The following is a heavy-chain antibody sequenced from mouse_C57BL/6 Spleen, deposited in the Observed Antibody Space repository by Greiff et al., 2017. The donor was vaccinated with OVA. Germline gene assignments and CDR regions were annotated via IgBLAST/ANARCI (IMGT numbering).Heavy chain of an antibody. V-gene: IGHV5-9-1*02. CDR3: TREGYDYFHFDY. CDR1: GFTFSSYA. CDR2: ISSGGDYI. J-gene: IGHJ2*01. Sequence: EVKLMESGEGLVKPGGSLKLSCAASGFTFSSYAMSWVRQTPEKRLEWVAYISSGGDYIYYADTVKGRFTISRDNARNTLYLQMSSLQSEDTAMYYCTREGYDYFHFDYWGQGTTLTVSS. D-gene: IGHD2-4*01.